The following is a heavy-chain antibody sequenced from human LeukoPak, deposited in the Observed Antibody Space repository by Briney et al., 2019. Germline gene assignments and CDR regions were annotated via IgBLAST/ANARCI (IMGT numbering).Heavy chain of an antibody. CDR3: ARGRITMVRGVIIRSYYYGMDV. J-gene: IGHJ6*04. V-gene: IGHV4-34*01. Sequence: SETLSPTCAVYGGSFSGYYWSWIRQPPGKGLEWIGEINHSGSTNYNPSLKSRVTISVDTSKNQFSLKLSSVTAADTAVYYCARGRITMVRGVIIRSYYYGMDVWGKGTTVTVSS. CDR2: INHSGST. CDR1: GGSFSGYY. D-gene: IGHD3-10*01.